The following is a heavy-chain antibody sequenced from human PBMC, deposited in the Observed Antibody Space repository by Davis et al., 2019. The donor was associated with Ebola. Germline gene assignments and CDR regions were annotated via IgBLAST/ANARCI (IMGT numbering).Heavy chain of an antibody. Sequence: GESLKISCAAFEFNFNAEYMSWIRQAPGKGLEWVSYISDSGASIQYTDSVKGRFTISRDNARSLLFLQLKSLGADDTAAYDSARARGAGPGGHFDIWGQGTQVTVSS. J-gene: IGHJ4*02. V-gene: IGHV3-11*01. CDR3: ARARGAGPGGHFDI. CDR2: ISDSGASI. CDR1: EFNFNAEY. D-gene: IGHD3-10*01.